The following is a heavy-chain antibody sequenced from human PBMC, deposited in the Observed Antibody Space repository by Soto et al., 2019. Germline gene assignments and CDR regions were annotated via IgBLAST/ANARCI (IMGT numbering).Heavy chain of an antibody. V-gene: IGHV3-48*03. CDR3: ARDPAIYSGKFDYGLDV. J-gene: IGHJ6*02. D-gene: IGHD4-4*01. Sequence: GGSLRLSCAASGFTFSNYEMNWVRQAPGKGLEWVSYIGTRGRTIYYADSVKGRFTISRDNAKNSLYLQMNSLRAEDTAVYYCARDPAIYSGKFDYGLDVWGQGTTATVSS. CDR1: GFTFSNYE. CDR2: IGTRGRTI.